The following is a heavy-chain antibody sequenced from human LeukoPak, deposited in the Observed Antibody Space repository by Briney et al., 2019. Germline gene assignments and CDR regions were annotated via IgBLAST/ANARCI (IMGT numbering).Heavy chain of an antibody. CDR2: ISASGTTI. Sequence: GGSLRLSCAASGFTFSSYEMNWVRQAPGKGLEWVSYISASGTTIYYADSVKGRFTISRDNAKNSLYLQMNSLRAEDTAVYYCAILKGGYCSGGSCYLYYLDYWGQGTLVTVSS. J-gene: IGHJ4*02. D-gene: IGHD2-15*01. CDR1: GFTFSSYE. CDR3: AILKGGYCSGGSCYLYYLDY. V-gene: IGHV3-48*03.